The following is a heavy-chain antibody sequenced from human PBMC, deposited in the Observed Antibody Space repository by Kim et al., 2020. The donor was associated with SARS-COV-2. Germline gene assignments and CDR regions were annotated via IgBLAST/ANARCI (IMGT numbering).Heavy chain of an antibody. V-gene: IGHV4-34*01. J-gene: IGHJ6*02. CDR1: GGSFSGFH. Sequence: SETLSLICALSGGSFSGFHWTWIRQTPGKGLEWIGDITDSGSTKYNPSLKSRVTISVDMSKMQFSLTLRSVTAADAGMFYCARVGYTYGPYYGLDVWGQG. CDR3: ARVGYTYGPYYGLDV. CDR2: ITDSGST. D-gene: IGHD5-18*01.